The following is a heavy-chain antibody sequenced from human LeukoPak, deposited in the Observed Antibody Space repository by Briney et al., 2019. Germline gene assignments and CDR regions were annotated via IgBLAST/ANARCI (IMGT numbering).Heavy chain of an antibody. Sequence: GRSLRLSCAASGFTFSSYAMHGVRQAPGKGLEWVAVISYDGSNKYYADSVKGRFTISRDNSKNTLYLQMNSLRAEDTAVYYCARSYCSGGSCYSKGYYYYGMDVWGQGTTVTVSS. CDR2: ISYDGSNK. J-gene: IGHJ6*02. V-gene: IGHV3-30-3*01. CDR3: ARSYCSGGSCYSKGYYYYGMDV. D-gene: IGHD2-15*01. CDR1: GFTFSSYA.